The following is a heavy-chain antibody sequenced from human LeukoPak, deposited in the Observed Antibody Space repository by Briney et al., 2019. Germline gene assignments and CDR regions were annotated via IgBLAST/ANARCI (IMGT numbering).Heavy chain of an antibody. CDR2: ISYDGSNK. CDR3: ANNYYGSGSLAVIDY. D-gene: IGHD3-10*01. J-gene: IGHJ4*02. CDR1: GFTFSSYG. Sequence: PGGSLRLSCAASGFTFSSYGMHWVRQAPGKGLEWVVVISYDGSNKYYADSVKGRFTISRDNSKNTLYLQMNSLRAEDTAVYYCANNYYGSGSLAVIDYWGQGTLVTVSS. V-gene: IGHV3-30*18.